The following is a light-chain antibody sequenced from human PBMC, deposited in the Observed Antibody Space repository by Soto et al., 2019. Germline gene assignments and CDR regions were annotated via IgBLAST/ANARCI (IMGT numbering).Light chain of an antibody. V-gene: IGLV1-47*02. CDR2: RND. J-gene: IGLJ3*02. CDR3: VAWDDSLSGRV. CDR1: GSNIGSHD. Sequence: QSVLTQPHSAYGTPGQRVTISCSGSGSNIGSHDVYWYQHLPGTAPKVLIYRNDQRPSGVPDRFSASRSGTSASLAISGLRSEDEADYYCVAWDDSLSGRVFGGGTKLTVL.